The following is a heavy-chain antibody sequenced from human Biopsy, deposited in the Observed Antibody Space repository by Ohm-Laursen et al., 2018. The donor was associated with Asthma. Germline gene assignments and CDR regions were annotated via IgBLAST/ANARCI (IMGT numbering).Heavy chain of an antibody. J-gene: IGHJ5*02. CDR2: VHSSGST. CDR1: PGSINDYY. D-gene: IGHD6-13*01. Sequence: TLSLTCTVSPGSINDYYWNWIRQFPGKGLEWIGYVHSSGSTRFNPSLKSRVTVSVDTSVDQVSLKLSSVSAADPAIYYCARATSTWSQSGPHFFDHWGPGTLVTVSS. V-gene: IGHV4-59*01. CDR3: ARATSTWSQSGPHFFDH.